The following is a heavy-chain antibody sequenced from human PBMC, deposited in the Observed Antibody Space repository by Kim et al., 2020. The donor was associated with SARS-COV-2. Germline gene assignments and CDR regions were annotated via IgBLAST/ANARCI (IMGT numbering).Heavy chain of an antibody. J-gene: IGHJ6*02. V-gene: IGHV3-11*01. Sequence: GGSLRLSCAASGFTFSDYYMSWIRQAPGKGLEWVSYISSSGSTIYYADSVKGRFTISRDNAKNSLYLQMNSLRAEDTAVYYCARDWNYYDSSGYYYAYYYYYYGMDVWGQGTTVTVSS. D-gene: IGHD3-22*01. CDR1: GFTFSDYY. CDR2: ISSSGSTI. CDR3: ARDWNYYDSSGYYYAYYYYYYGMDV.